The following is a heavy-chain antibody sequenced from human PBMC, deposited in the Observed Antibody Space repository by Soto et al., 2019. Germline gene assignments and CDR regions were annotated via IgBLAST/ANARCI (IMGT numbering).Heavy chain of an antibody. Sequence: ASVKVSCKASGGTFSSYAISWVLQAPVQWLEWMGGIIPIFGTANYAQKFQGRVTITADESTSTAYMELSSLRSEDTAVYYCARDRGRAARPRTDAFDIWGQGTMVTVSS. CDR2: IIPIFGTA. CDR3: ARDRGRAARPRTDAFDI. V-gene: IGHV1-69*13. CDR1: GGTFSSYA. D-gene: IGHD6-6*01. J-gene: IGHJ3*02.